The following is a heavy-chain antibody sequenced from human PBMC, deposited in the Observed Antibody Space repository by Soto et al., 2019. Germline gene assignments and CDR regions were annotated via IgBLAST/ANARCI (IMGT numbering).Heavy chain of an antibody. CDR1: GFTFSSYA. J-gene: IGHJ5*02. V-gene: IGHV3-23*01. Sequence: GGSLRLSCAASGFTFSSYAMSWVRQAPGKGLEWVSAISGSGGSTYYADSVKGRFTISRDNSKNTLYLQMNSLRAEDTAVYYCAKTFLEYYDFGSGYYHNWFDPWGQGTLVTVSS. CDR3: AKTFLEYYDFGSGYYHNWFDP. CDR2: ISGSGGST. D-gene: IGHD3-3*01.